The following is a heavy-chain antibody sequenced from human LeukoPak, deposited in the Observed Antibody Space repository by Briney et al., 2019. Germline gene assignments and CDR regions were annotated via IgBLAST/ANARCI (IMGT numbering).Heavy chain of an antibody. D-gene: IGHD6-19*01. CDR2: ISYSGST. CDR3: ARHDIIAVAFSY. CDR1: GGSISSSSYY. J-gene: IGHJ4*02. Sequence: SETLSLTCTVSGGSISSSSYYWGWIRQPPGQGLEWIGSISYSGSTYYNPSLKSRVTISVDTSKNQFSLNLRSVTAADTAVYYCARHDIIAVAFSYWGQGTLVTVSS. V-gene: IGHV4-39*01.